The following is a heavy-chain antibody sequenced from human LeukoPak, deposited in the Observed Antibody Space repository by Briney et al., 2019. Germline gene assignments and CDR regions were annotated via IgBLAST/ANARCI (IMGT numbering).Heavy chain of an antibody. Sequence: SETLSLTCAVYGGSFSGYYWSWIRQPPGKGLEWIGEINHSGSTNYNPSLKSRVSISVDTSKNQFSLKLSSVTAADTAVYYCARGIRHEVRGVARYMVHYYGMDVWGQGSTVTVSS. J-gene: IGHJ6*02. V-gene: IGHV4-34*01. CDR1: GGSFSGYY. CDR3: ARGIRHEVRGVARYMVHYYGMDV. D-gene: IGHD3-10*01. CDR2: INHSGST.